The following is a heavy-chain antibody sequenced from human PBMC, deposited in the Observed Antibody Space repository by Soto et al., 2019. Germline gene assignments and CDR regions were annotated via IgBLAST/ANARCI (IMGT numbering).Heavy chain of an antibody. J-gene: IGHJ6*02. CDR3: ARHAGGCYDSSGYSHYYGMDG. Sequence: PGESLKISCKGSGYSFTSYWISWVRQMPGKGLEWMGRIDPSDSYTNYSPSFQGHVTISADKSISTAYLQWSSLKASDTAMYYCARHAGGCYDSSGYSHYYGMDGWGQGTTVTVSS. CDR1: GYSFTSYW. V-gene: IGHV5-10-1*01. CDR2: IDPSDSYT. D-gene: IGHD3-22*01.